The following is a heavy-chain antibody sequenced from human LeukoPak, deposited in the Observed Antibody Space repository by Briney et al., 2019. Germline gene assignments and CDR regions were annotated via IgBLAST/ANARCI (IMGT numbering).Heavy chain of an antibody. J-gene: IGHJ4*02. Sequence: GGSLRLSCVVSGLTVSSNSMSWVRQAPGKGLEWVSLISGDGVSTFYADSVKGRFSISRDNSKNSLSLEMNSLRTEDTAMYYCARESGKFDYWGQGTLVAVSS. V-gene: IGHV3-43*02. CDR3: ARESGKFDY. CDR2: ISGDGVST. CDR1: GLTVSSNS.